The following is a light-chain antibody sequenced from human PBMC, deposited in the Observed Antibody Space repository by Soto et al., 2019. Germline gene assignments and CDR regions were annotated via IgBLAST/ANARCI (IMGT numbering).Light chain of an antibody. Sequence: QSALTQPASVSGSPGQSITISCIGTSSDVGAYDLVSWYQQHPGTAPRLIIYENIRRPSTITSRFSGSKSGNTASLTISGLRAEDEANYHCCSYAGSSNVFGTGTKLTVL. CDR3: CSYAGSSNV. J-gene: IGLJ1*01. CDR1: SSDVGAYDL. V-gene: IGLV2-23*02. CDR2: ENI.